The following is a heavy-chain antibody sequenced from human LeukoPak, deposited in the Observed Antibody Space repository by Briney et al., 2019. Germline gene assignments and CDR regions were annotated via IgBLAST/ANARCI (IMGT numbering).Heavy chain of an antibody. J-gene: IGHJ4*02. CDR1: GFTFTIDS. Sequence: RGCLRLSCAAPGFTFTIDSMSWVCQAPGKGGGWGLYISSSISSIYYADSVRGRFTTSRDNTKNSLYLQMNSLRAEDTAVYYCARDPSYGDYALSDYWGQGTLVTVSS. V-gene: IGHV3-48*01. CDR3: ARDPSYGDYALSDY. CDR2: ISSSISSI. D-gene: IGHD4-17*01.